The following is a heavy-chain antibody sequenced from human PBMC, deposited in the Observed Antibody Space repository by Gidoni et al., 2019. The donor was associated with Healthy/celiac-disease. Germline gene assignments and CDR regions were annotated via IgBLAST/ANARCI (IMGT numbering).Heavy chain of an antibody. V-gene: IGHV1-3*01. J-gene: IGHJ4*02. CDR3: ARYVISGWPFPFDY. D-gene: IGHD6-19*01. CDR1: GYTFPRYA. CDR2: NNAGNGNT. Sequence: QVQLVQSGAEVKKPGASVTVSCRASGYTFPRYAMHWVRQAPGQRLEWMGWNNAGNGNTKYSQKFQGRVTITRDTSASTAYMGLSSLRSEDTAVYYCARYVISGWPFPFDYWGQGTLVTVSS.